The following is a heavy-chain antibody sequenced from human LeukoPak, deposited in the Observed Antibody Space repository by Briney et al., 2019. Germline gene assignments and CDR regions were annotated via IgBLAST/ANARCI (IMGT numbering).Heavy chain of an antibody. CDR2: IYSGGST. V-gene: IGHV3-53*01. CDR3: AKRSSSSWLQIDY. J-gene: IGHJ4*02. D-gene: IGHD6-13*01. Sequence: GGSLRLSCAASGFTVSSNYMSWVRQAPGKGLEWVSVIYSGGSTHYTDSVEGRFTISRDNSRTTLYLQMNSLRAEDTALYYCAKRSSSSWLQIDYWGQGTLVTVSS. CDR1: GFTVSSNY.